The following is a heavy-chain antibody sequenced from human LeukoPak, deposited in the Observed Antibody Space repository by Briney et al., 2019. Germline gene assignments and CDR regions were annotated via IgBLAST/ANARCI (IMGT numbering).Heavy chain of an antibody. CDR1: GGSFTGYY. Sequence: SETLSLTCAVYGGSFTGYYWSWIRQPPGKGLEWIGGVTHSGSTNYNPSLKSRVTISVDTSKNQFSLKLSSVTAADTAVYYCAREISGWQDSWGQGTLVTVSS. J-gene: IGHJ4*02. V-gene: IGHV4-34*01. D-gene: IGHD6-19*01. CDR3: AREISGWQDS. CDR2: VTHSGST.